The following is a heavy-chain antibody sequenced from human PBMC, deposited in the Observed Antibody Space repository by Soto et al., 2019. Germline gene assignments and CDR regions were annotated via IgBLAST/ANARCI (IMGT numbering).Heavy chain of an antibody. CDR1: GGSISSGGYY. CDR3: XXEPLT. CDR2: IYYSGST. V-gene: IGHV4-31*01. Sequence: QVQLQESGPGLVKPSQTLSLTCTVSGGSISSGGYYWNWIRQHPGKGLEWIGYIYYSGSTSYNPSLKXXXXXXXXXXXXXXSXXXXXXXXXXTAVYYXXXEPLTWGQGTLVTVSS. D-gene: IGHD3-10*01. J-gene: IGHJ4*02.